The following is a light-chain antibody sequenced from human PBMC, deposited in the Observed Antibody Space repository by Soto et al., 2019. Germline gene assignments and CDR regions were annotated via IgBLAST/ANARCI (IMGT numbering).Light chain of an antibody. CDR2: GAS. Sequence: EIVLTQSPGTLSLSPGERDTLSCRASPNVDSNYLSWYQQKPGPAPRIIIFGASGRATGIPDMFSGSGSGTDFTLTISRLEPEDFAVYYCQQYGSLSWTFGQGTKVEIK. CDR1: PNVDSNY. V-gene: IGKV3-20*01. J-gene: IGKJ1*01. CDR3: QQYGSLSWT.